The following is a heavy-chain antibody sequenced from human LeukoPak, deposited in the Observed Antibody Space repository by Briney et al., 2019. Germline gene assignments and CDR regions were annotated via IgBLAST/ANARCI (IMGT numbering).Heavy chain of an antibody. CDR3: ATVTDPRYNYFDP. Sequence: SETLSLTCTVSGGSISGSGYYWGWLRQPPGKGLEWIGSIFYSGSTYYNPSLKSRVTISVDPSKNQFSLRLTSLTAADTAVYYCATVTDPRYNYFDPWGQGTLVTVSS. CDR1: GGSISGSGYY. D-gene: IGHD2-21*02. V-gene: IGHV4-39*07. CDR2: IFYSGST. J-gene: IGHJ5*02.